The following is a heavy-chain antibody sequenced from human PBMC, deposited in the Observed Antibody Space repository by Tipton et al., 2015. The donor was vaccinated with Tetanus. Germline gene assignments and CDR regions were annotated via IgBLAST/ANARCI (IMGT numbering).Heavy chain of an antibody. J-gene: IGHJ3*01. V-gene: IGHV4-34*01. Sequence: LRLSCAASGFTFSSYAMSWVRQSPGKGLEWIGEINEGGSTNYNPSLESRVSISVDTSKHRFSLKVNSVIAADTATYYCARWIGVIPVTGNDAFDVWGPGAMVTVSS. CDR2: INEGGST. CDR1: GFTFSSYA. CDR3: ARWIGVIPVTGNDAFDV. D-gene: IGHD3-16*01.